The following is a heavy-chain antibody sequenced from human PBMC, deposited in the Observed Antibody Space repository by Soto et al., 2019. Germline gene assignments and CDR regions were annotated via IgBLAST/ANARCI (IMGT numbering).Heavy chain of an antibody. D-gene: IGHD2-15*01. CDR1: GFSFGEHA. Sequence: PGGSLRLSCRTSGFSFGEHAMYWVRQAPGKGLEWVSGISWNSDNIGYSAAVQGRFSISRDNAKNSLYLQMNSLRAEDTALYYCAKDITWNLVAPHDWGQGTLVTVSS. V-gene: IGHV3-9*01. CDR3: AKDITWNLVAPHD. J-gene: IGHJ4*02. CDR2: ISWNSDNI.